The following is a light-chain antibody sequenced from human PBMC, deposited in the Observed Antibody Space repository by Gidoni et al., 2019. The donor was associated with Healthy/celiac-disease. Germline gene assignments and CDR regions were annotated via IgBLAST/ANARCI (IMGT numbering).Light chain of an antibody. CDR3: QQRSNWRLT. Sequence: IVLTQYPATLSLSPGERATLACRASQSVSSYLAWYQQKPGKAPRLLIYDASNRATGLPSRFSGSGSGTDFTLTISSLQPEDFAVYYCQQRSNWRLTFGGGTKLEIK. V-gene: IGKV3-11*01. CDR1: QSVSSY. J-gene: IGKJ4*01. CDR2: DAS.